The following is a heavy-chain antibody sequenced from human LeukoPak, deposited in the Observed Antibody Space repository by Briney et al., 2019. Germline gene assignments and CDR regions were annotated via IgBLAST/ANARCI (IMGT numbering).Heavy chain of an antibody. Sequence: ASVKVSCKASGYTFTTYGISWVRQAPGQGLEWMGWISTYNDDRKYAQKLQGRVTMTTDTSTSTAYMELRSLRSDDTAVYYCARGSELFPWGQGTLVTVSS. CDR1: GYTFTTYG. J-gene: IGHJ5*02. V-gene: IGHV1-18*01. CDR2: ISTYNDDR. D-gene: IGHD3-10*01. CDR3: ARGSELFP.